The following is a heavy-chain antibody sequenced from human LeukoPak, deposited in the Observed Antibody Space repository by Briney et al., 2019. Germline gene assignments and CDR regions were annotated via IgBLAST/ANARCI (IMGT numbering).Heavy chain of an antibody. J-gene: IGHJ4*02. CDR1: GYTFTSYE. V-gene: IGHV1-8*01. D-gene: IGHD4-17*01. CDR3: ARGLRTTVTTRGYY. CDR2: MNPNSGNT. Sequence: GASVKVSCKASGYTFTSYEINWVRQATGQGLEWMGWMNPNSGNTGYAQKFQGRVTMTRNTSISTAYMELSSLRSEETAVYYCARGLRTTVTTRGYYWGQGTLVTVSS.